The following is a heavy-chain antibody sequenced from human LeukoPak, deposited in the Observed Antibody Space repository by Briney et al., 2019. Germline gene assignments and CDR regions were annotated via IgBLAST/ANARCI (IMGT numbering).Heavy chain of an antibody. D-gene: IGHD6-13*01. CDR2: IYTGGST. V-gene: IGHV4-4*07. Sequence: NPSETLSLTCTVSGVFIRSYYWSWMPQPAGSGLEWIGRIYTGGSTNYNPSLKSRVTMSVDTSKNQFSLKLSSVTAADTAVYYCAREVRVGDIAAAGDYWGQGTLVTVSS. CDR3: AREVRVGDIAAAGDY. CDR1: GVFIRSYY. J-gene: IGHJ4*02.